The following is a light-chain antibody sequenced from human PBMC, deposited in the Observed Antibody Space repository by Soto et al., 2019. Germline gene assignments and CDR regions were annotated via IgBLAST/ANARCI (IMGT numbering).Light chain of an antibody. V-gene: IGLV2-23*01. Sequence: QSALTQPASVSGSPRQSITISRTGGSSDVGSSNFVSWYQQHPGKAPKLIIYEATRRPSGVSGRFSGSKSGNTASLTISGLQAEDEADYYCCSFPGGTTLYLFGTGTKVTVL. CDR1: SSDVGSSNF. J-gene: IGLJ1*01. CDR3: CSFPGGTTLYL. CDR2: EAT.